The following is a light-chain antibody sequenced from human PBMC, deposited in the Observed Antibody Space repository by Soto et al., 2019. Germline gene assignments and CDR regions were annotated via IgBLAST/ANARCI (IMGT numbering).Light chain of an antibody. CDR1: SSDVGAYNY. CDR2: DVG. V-gene: IGLV2-14*01. Sequence: QSALTQPASVSGSPGQSITISCTGTSSDVGAYNYVSWYQQHPGKAPKLMIYDVGNRPSGVSNRFSGSKSGNTASLTISGLQAEDEADYYCSSHTTSGAYVFGTGTKLTVL. CDR3: SSHTTSGAYV. J-gene: IGLJ1*01.